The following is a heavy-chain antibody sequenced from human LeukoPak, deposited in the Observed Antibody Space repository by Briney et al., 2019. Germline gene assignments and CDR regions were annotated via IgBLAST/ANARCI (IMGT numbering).Heavy chain of an antibody. V-gene: IGHV3-9*01. Sequence: GGSLRLSCAASGFTFDDYAMHWVRQAPGNGLEWVPGINWNSNSKVYADSVKGRFTISRDNAKNSLYLQMNSLGAEDTALYYCAKDSGSYYIPSNWFDPWGQGTLVTVSS. J-gene: IGHJ5*02. CDR2: INWNSNSK. CDR1: GFTFDDYA. CDR3: AKDSGSYYIPSNWFDP. D-gene: IGHD3-10*01.